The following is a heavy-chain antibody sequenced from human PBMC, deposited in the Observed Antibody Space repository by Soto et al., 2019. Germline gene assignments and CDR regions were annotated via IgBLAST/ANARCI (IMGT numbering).Heavy chain of an antibody. CDR2: TIPIFGTA. Sequence: QVQLVQSGAEVKKPGPSVKVSCKASGGTFSSYAISWVRQAPGQGLEWMGGTIPIFGTANYAQQFQGRVKITADESTRTAYKELSSLRSEGTAVYYGGVGEMAPTLPYYYGMDVWVQGTTVTVCS. CDR1: GGTFSSYA. V-gene: IGHV1-69*01. CDR3: GVGEMAPTLPYYYGMDV. J-gene: IGHJ6*02. D-gene: IGHD3-16*01.